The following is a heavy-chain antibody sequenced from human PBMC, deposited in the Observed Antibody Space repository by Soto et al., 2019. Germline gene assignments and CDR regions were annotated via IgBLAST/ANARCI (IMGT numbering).Heavy chain of an antibody. J-gene: IGHJ6*03. CDR1: GFTFSSYA. CDR2: ISGSGGST. V-gene: IGHV3-23*01. Sequence: EVQLLESGGGLVQPGGSLRLSCAASGFTFSSYAMSWVRQAPGKGLEWVSAISGSGGSTYYAYSVKGRFTSSRDNSKNTLYLEMNSLRAEDTAVYYCARAMGYYYYYMDVWGKGTTVTVSS. D-gene: IGHD5-18*01. CDR3: ARAMGYYYYYMDV.